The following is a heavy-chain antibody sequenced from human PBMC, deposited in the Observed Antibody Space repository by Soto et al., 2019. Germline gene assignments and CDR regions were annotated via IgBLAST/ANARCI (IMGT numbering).Heavy chain of an antibody. D-gene: IGHD3-9*01. V-gene: IGHV4-59*01. J-gene: IGHJ6*02. CDR3: ARDCPMHYDILTGYYNHSCGMDV. CDR2: IYYSGST. CDR1: GGSISSYY. Sequence: QVQLQESGPGLVKPSETLSLTCTVSGGSISSYYWSWIRQPPGKGLEWIGYIYYSGSTNYNPSLKSRVTISVDTSKNQFSLKLSSVTAADTAVYYCARDCPMHYDILTGYYNHSCGMDVWGQGTTVTVSS.